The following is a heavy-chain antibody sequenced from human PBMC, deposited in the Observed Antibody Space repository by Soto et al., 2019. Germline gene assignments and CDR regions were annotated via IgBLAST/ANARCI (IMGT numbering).Heavy chain of an antibody. J-gene: IGHJ4*02. Sequence: GASVKVSCKTSGYTFTSYIIVWVRQAPGQGPEWVGLINPSGGSTNYAQKFQGRVTVTRDTSTSTVYMDLSSLRSEDTAVYYCAADLHDYYDSSGLSYWGQGTLVTVSS. CDR1: GYTFTSYI. V-gene: IGHV1-46*01. CDR3: AADLHDYYDSSGLSY. CDR2: INPSGGST. D-gene: IGHD3-22*01.